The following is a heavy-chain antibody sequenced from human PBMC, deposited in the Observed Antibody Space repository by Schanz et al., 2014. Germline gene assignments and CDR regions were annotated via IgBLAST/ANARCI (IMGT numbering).Heavy chain of an antibody. V-gene: IGHV3-9*02. Sequence: EVQVVESGGGLVQPGGSLRLSCTASGFNSDDYSMHWVRQAPGKGLEWVSNIPWNGGAIGYAGSVRGRFTISRDSAKNSVYLQMNSLRPEDTALYYCAKVSRSGRKVMDVWGKGTTVTVSS. D-gene: IGHD3-10*01. CDR3: AKVSRSGRKVMDV. J-gene: IGHJ6*03. CDR1: GFNSDDYS. CDR2: IPWNGGAI.